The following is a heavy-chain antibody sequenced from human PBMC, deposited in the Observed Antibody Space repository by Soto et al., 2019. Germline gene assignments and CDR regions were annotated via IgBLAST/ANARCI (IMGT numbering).Heavy chain of an antibody. Sequence: QVQLVQSGAEVKKPGASVKVSCKASGYTFTGYYMHWVRQAPGQGLEWMGWINPNSGGTNYAQKFQGRVTMTRDTSISTAYMELSRLRSDDTAVYYCARPFSRGGGYDYYFDYWGQGTLVTVSS. CDR1: GYTFTGYY. D-gene: IGHD5-12*01. J-gene: IGHJ4*02. CDR3: ARPFSRGGGYDYYFDY. CDR2: INPNSGGT. V-gene: IGHV1-2*02.